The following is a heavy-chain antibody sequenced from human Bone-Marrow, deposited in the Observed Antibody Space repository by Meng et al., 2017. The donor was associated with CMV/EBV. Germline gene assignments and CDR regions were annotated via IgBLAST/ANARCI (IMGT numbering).Heavy chain of an antibody. Sequence: ASVKVSCKASGYTFTSYDINWVRQATGQGLEWMGWMNPNSGNTGYAQKFQGRVTMTRNTSISTAYMELSSLRSEDTAVYYCARGWLRFLEWLPPSDIWGQGTIVTVSS. CDR2: MNPNSGNT. D-gene: IGHD3-3*01. V-gene: IGHV1-8*01. CDR3: ARGWLRFLEWLPPSDI. CDR1: GYTFTSYD. J-gene: IGHJ3*02.